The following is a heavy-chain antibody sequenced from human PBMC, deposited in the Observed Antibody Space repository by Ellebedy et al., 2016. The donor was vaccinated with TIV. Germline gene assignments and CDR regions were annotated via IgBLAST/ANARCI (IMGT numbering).Heavy chain of an antibody. J-gene: IGHJ4*02. CDR3: ARAVMRRYYDSSGYYYPFDY. D-gene: IGHD3-22*01. Sequence: SETLSLTCAVYGGSFSGYYWSWIRQPPGKGLEWIGEINHSGSTNYNPSLKSRVTISVDTSKNQFSLKLSSVTAADTAVYYCARAVMRRYYDSSGYYYPFDYWGQGTLVTVSS. V-gene: IGHV4-34*01. CDR2: INHSGST. CDR1: GGSFSGYY.